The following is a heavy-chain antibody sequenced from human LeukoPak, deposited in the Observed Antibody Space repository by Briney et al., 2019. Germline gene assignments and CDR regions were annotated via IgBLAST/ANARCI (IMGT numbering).Heavy chain of an antibody. V-gene: IGHV4-39*01. CDR1: GGSISSSTYY. CDR2: IYYSGST. Sequence: SETLSLTCTVSGGSISSSTYYWGWIRQPPGKGLEWIGSIYYSGSTYYNPSVKSRLTISVDTSKNQFSLKLSFVTAADTAVYYCARHYPRGHNNDRSGYIYPFDYWGQGTLVTVSS. D-gene: IGHD3-22*01. J-gene: IGHJ4*02. CDR3: ARHYPRGHNNDRSGYIYPFDY.